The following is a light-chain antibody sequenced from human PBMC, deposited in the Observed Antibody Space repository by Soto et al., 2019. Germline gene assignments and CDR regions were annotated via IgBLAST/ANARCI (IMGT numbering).Light chain of an antibody. CDR3: SSYTSSSTL. J-gene: IGLJ1*01. CDR1: RSDIGGYNY. Sequence: QSVLTRPASVSGSPGQSITISCIGTRSDIGGYNYVSWYQQHPGKAPKLMIYEVSDRPSGISSRFSGSKSGNTASLTISGLQTEDEADYYCSSYTSSSTLFGTGTKVTVL. V-gene: IGLV2-14*01. CDR2: EVS.